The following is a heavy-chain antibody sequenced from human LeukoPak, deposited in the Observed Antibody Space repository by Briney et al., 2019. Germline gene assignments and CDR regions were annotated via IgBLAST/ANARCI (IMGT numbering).Heavy chain of an antibody. J-gene: IGHJ6*02. CDR2: INSDGSST. D-gene: IGHD5-12*01. CDR1: GFTFSSYW. Sequence: GGSLRLSCAASGFTFSSYWMHWVRHAPGKGLVWVSRINSDGSSTSYADSVKGRFTISRDNAKNTLYLQMNSLRAEDTAVYYCAREGYANGMDVWGQGTTVTVSS. V-gene: IGHV3-74*01. CDR3: AREGYANGMDV.